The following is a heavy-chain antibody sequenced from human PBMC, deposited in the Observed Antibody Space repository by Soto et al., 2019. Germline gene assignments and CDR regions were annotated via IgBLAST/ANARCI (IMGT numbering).Heavy chain of an antibody. Sequence: SETLSLTCTVSGGSISSYYWSWIRQPPGKGLEWIGYIYYSGSTNYNPSLKSRVTISVDTSKNQLSLKLSSVTAADTAVYYCARHGSGSYYNNWFDPWSQGTLVTVSS. CDR1: GGSISSYY. D-gene: IGHD3-10*01. V-gene: IGHV4-59*08. CDR2: IYYSGST. CDR3: ARHGSGSYYNNWFDP. J-gene: IGHJ5*02.